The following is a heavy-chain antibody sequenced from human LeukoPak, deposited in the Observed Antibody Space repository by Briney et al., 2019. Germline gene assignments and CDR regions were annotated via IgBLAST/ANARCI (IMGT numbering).Heavy chain of an antibody. D-gene: IGHD1-14*01. Sequence: GGSLRLSCAASGFTVITNDMTWFRQAPGKGLEWVSVLYSDGNTKYADSVQGRFTISRDNSKNTLYLEMNSLSPDDTAVYYCARGVEPLAANTLAYWGQGTLVTVSS. V-gene: IGHV3-53*01. J-gene: IGHJ4*02. CDR1: GFTVITND. CDR2: LYSDGNT. CDR3: ARGVEPLAANTLAY.